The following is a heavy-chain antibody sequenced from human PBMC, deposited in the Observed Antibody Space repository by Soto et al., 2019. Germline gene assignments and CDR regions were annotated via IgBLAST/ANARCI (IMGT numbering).Heavy chain of an antibody. CDR2: IYDSGNT. D-gene: IGHD3-16*01. CDR1: GGSISGTTYS. V-gene: IGHV4-30-2*01. J-gene: IGHJ4*02. Sequence: SETLSLTCAVSGGSISGTTYSWSWIRQPPGKGLEWIGYIYDSGNTYYNPSLKGQFSISVDRSKNQFSLKLSSVTAADTAVYFWGGLQNFINWCFASWGQGVLVTV. CDR3: GGLQNFINWCFAS.